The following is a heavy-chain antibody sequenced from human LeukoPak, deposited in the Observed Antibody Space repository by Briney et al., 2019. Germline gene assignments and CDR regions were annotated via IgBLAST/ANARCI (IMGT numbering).Heavy chain of an antibody. V-gene: IGHV3-20*04. D-gene: IGHD1-26*01. CDR2: INWNGGST. Sequence: GGSLRLSCAASGFTFTSNAMSWVRQAPGKGPEWVSGINWNGGSTGYADSVKGRFTISRDNAKNSLYLQMNSLRAEDTALYYCARRIVGATSNWFDPWGQGTLVTVSS. CDR3: ARRIVGATSNWFDP. J-gene: IGHJ5*02. CDR1: GFTFTSNA.